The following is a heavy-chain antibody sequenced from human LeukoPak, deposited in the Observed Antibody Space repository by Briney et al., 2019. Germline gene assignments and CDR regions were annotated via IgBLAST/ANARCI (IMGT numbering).Heavy chain of an antibody. Sequence: SQTLSLTCAISGDSVSSNSAAWNWIRQSPSRGLEWLGRTYYRSKWYNDYAVSVKSRITINPDTSKNQFSLQLNSVTPEDTAVYCCARSGVSCSSTSCYRVPLHYYYYMDVWGKGTTVTVSS. V-gene: IGHV6-1*01. J-gene: IGHJ6*03. CDR1: GDSVSSNSAA. CDR2: TYYRSKWYN. D-gene: IGHD2-2*01. CDR3: ARSGVSCSSTSCYRVPLHYYYYMDV.